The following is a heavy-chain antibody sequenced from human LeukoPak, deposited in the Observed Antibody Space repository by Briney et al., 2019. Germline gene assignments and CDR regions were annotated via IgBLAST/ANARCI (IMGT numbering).Heavy chain of an antibody. D-gene: IGHD4-17*01. CDR1: RYIFTTYW. V-gene: IGHV5-51*01. J-gene: IGHJ4*02. Sequence: GESLKISCKTSRYIFTTYWIAWVRQMPGKGLEWMGIIYPGDSDTRYSPSFQGQVTISADKSINTAYLQWSSLKASDTAMYYCARQSTTSSPSDYWGQGTLVTVSS. CDR3: ARQSTTSSPSDY. CDR2: IYPGDSDT.